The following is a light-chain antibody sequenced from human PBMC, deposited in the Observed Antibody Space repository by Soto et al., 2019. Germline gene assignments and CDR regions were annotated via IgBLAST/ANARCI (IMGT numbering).Light chain of an antibody. CDR2: KAS. V-gene: IGKV1-5*03. CDR1: QTIGDW. CDR3: QQSHFYWT. J-gene: IGKJ1*01. Sequence: DIQMTQSPSTLPASVCDRVTITCRASQTIGDWLAWYQQKPGKVPKLLIYKASTLEGGVPSRFSGSGSGTEFTLSISSLQPDDFATYYCQQSHFYWTFGQVTKVEIK.